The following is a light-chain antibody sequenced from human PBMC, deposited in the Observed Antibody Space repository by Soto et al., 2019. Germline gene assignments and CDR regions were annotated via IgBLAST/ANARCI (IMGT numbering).Light chain of an antibody. Sequence: DIQMTQSPSSLSASVGDRVTITCRASQDINNYLIWYQQKPGKAPELLIYDAFSLQTGVPSMFSGGASGTDFTLTISSLQPEDIATYYCQQYDTLPPTFGQGTRLEI. J-gene: IGKJ2*01. CDR1: QDINNY. V-gene: IGKV1-33*01. CDR2: DAF. CDR3: QQYDTLPPT.